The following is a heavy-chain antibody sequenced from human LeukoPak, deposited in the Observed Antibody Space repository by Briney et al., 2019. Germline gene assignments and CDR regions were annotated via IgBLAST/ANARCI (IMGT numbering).Heavy chain of an antibody. V-gene: IGHV3-23*01. D-gene: IGHD6-13*01. CDR3: AKGAYSSRWYWFDP. J-gene: IGHJ5*02. CDR2: ISGSGGST. Sequence: GGSLRLSCAASGFTFSTYAMSWVRQAPGNGLEWVSAISGSGGSTYYADSVKGRFTISRDNSKNTLYLQMNSLRAEDTAVYYCAKGAYSSRWYWFDPWGQGTLVTVSS. CDR1: GFTFSTYA.